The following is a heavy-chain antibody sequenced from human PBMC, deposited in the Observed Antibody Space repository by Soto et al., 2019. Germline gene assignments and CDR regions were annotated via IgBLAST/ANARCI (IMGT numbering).Heavy chain of an antibody. CDR1: GYTFTGYY. CDR3: ARVVPAAIGRVNNWFDP. V-gene: IGHV1-2*02. D-gene: IGHD2-2*01. J-gene: IGHJ5*02. CDR2: INPNSGGT. Sequence: ASVKVSCKASGYTFTGYYMHWVRQAPGQGLEWMGWINPNSGGTNYAQKFQGRVTMTRDTSISTAYMELSRLRSDDTAVYYCARVVPAAIGRVNNWFDPWGQGTLVTVS.